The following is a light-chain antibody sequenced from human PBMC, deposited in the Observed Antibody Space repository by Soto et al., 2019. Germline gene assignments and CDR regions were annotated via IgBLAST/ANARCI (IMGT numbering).Light chain of an antibody. J-gene: IGLJ2*01. CDR3: TSYAGYNDLR. Sequence: QSALTQPPSASGSPGQSVTISCTGTSSDVGGYNYVSWYQHHPGKAPKLMIHEVSKRPSGVPDRFSGSKSGNTASLTVSGLQTEDEAVYYCTSYAGYNDLRFGGGTQLTVL. CDR1: SSDVGGYNY. CDR2: EVS. V-gene: IGLV2-8*01.